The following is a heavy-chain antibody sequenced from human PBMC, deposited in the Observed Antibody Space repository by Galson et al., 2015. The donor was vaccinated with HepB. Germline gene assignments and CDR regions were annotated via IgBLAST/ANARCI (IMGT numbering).Heavy chain of an antibody. CDR2: ICRGGGT. J-gene: IGHJ3*02. V-gene: IGHV3-53*01. Sequence: SLRLSCAATGFTVSSICMNWVRQAPGKGLEWVALICRGGGTSYAESVRGRFTSSGDNAKNTLFLQMNSLRAEATALYYCARPMYGGNEAFDIWGQGTMVTVSS. CDR3: ARPMYGGNEAFDI. CDR1: GFTVSSIC. D-gene: IGHD4-23*01.